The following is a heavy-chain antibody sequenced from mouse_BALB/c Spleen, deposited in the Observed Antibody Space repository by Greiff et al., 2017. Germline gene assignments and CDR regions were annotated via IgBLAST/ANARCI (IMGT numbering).Heavy chain of an antibody. CDR3: ARRVRLRYFDV. CDR1: GFTFSSYY. Sequence: DVKLQESGGGLVKLGGSLKLSCAASGFTFSSYYMSWVRQTPEKRLELVAAINSNGGSTYYPDTVKGRFTISRDNAKNTLYLQMSSLKSEDTALYYCARRVRLRYFDVWGAGTTVTVSS. V-gene: IGHV5-6-2*01. J-gene: IGHJ1*01. CDR2: INSNGGST. D-gene: IGHD1-2*01.